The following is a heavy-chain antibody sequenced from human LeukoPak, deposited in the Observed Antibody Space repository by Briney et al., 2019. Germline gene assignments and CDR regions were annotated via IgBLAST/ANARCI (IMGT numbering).Heavy chain of an antibody. D-gene: IGHD6-25*01. CDR3: ASGYNWFDP. V-gene: IGHV4-61*01. J-gene: IGHJ5*02. Sequence: SETLSLTCTVSGDSISSGNYWGWIRQPPGKGLEWIGFIYYSGNTNSNPSLKSRVTISVDTSKNQFSLKLNSVTAADTAVYYCASGYNWFDPWGQGTLVTVSS. CDR2: IYYSGNT. CDR1: GDSISSGNY.